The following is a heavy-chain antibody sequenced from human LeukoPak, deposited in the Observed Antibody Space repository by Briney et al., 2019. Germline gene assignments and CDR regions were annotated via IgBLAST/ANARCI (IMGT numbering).Heavy chain of an antibody. CDR1: GGSVSSISYY. D-gene: IGHD3-10*01. J-gene: IGHJ6*02. V-gene: IGHV4-39*07. CDR2: INYSGAT. Sequence: PSETLSLTCIVSGGSVSSISYYWGWIRQPPGKGLEWIGSINYSGATYYNPSLKSRVSVSVDTSRNLFSVKVSSVTAADTAVYYCARVKRFGSTPFFYYGMDVWGQGTTVTVSS. CDR3: ARVKRFGSTPFFYYGMDV.